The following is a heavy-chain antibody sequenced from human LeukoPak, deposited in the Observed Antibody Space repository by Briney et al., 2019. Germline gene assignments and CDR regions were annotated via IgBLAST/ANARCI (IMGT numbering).Heavy chain of an antibody. CDR3: ARAGGTAMDIGRNWFDP. Sequence: SETLSLTCTVSGGSISSSSYYWGWIRQPPGKGLEWIGSIYYSGSTYYNPSLKSRVTISVDTSKNQFSLKLSSVTAADTAVYYCARAGGTAMDIGRNWFDPWGQGTLVTVSS. V-gene: IGHV4-39*07. CDR1: GGSISSSSYY. D-gene: IGHD5-18*01. CDR2: IYYSGST. J-gene: IGHJ5*02.